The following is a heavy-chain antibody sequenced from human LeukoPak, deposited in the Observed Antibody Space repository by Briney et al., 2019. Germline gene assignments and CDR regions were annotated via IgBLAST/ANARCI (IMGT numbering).Heavy chain of an antibody. D-gene: IGHD1-26*01. CDR1: GFTFSSYA. V-gene: IGHV3-30*04. J-gene: IGHJ4*02. Sequence: PGGSLRLSCAASGFTFSSYAMHWVRQAPGKGLEWVAVISYDGSNKYYADSVKGRFTISRDNSKNTLYLQMNSLKTEDTAVYYCTTDWEWELAFDYWGQGTLVTVSS. CDR3: TTDWEWELAFDY. CDR2: ISYDGSNK.